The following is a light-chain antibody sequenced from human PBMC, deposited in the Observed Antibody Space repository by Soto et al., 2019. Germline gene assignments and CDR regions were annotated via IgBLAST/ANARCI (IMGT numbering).Light chain of an antibody. CDR1: TSNIGNNY. Sequence: QAVVTQPPSVSAAPGQTVTISCSGSTSNIGNNYVSWYQQFPGTAPKLLIYDNNKRPSGIPDRFSASRSGTSATLGITGLQTGDEAHYYCGTWDNSLGSGVFGGGTKLTVL. J-gene: IGLJ2*01. CDR2: DNN. CDR3: GTWDNSLGSGV. V-gene: IGLV1-51*01.